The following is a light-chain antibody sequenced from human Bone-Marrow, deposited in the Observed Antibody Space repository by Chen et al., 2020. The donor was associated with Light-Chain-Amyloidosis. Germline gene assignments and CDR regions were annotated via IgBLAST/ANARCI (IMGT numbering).Light chain of an antibody. CDR1: DLPTKY. V-gene: IGLV3-25*03. CDR3: QSAASRGTYEVV. CDR2: RDT. J-gene: IGLJ2*01. Sequence: SYELTQPPSVSVSPGQTARITCSGDDLPTKYAYWYQQKPGQAPVLVIHRDTERPSGISERFSGSSSGTTATLTISGVQAEDEADYHCQSAASRGTYEVVFGGGTKVTVL.